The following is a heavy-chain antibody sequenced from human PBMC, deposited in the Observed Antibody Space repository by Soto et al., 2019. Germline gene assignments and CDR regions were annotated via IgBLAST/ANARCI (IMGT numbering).Heavy chain of an antibody. CDR3: ARGGQDTVMVRIDY. CDR2: ISSDGSNT. J-gene: IGHJ4*02. CDR1: GFTLSSYW. Sequence: GGSLRLSCAASGFTLSSYWMHWVRQAPGKGLVWVSHISSDGSNTRYADSVKGRFTISRDNVKNTLYLQMNNLSAEDWAVYYCARGGQDTVMVRIDYWGQGTLVTVSS. D-gene: IGHD5-18*01. V-gene: IGHV3-74*01.